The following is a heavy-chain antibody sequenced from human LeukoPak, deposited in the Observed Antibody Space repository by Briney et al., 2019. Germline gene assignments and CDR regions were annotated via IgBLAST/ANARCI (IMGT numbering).Heavy chain of an antibody. V-gene: IGHV3-74*01. Sequence: GGSLRLSCAASGFPLSSYWMHWVRQAPGKGLEWVAQIRADGTRIVYGASVNGRFTISRDNARHMLFLQMNSLRPEDSAVYYCARDDVSPQAFDIWGQGTMVTVSS. CDR1: GFPLSSYW. CDR3: ARDDVSPQAFDI. J-gene: IGHJ3*02. CDR2: IRADGTRI. D-gene: IGHD2/OR15-2a*01.